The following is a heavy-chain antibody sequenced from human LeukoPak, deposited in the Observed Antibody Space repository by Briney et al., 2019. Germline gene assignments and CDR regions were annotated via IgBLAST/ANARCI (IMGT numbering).Heavy chain of an antibody. Sequence: GGSLRLSCAASGFTFSSYGMHWVRQAPGKGLEWVAVIWYDGSNKYYADSVKGRFTISRDNSKNTLYLQMNSLRAEDTAVYYCAKDRILWFGDLHFYWGQGTLVTVSS. J-gene: IGHJ4*02. D-gene: IGHD3-10*01. CDR2: IWYDGSNK. CDR3: AKDRILWFGDLHFY. V-gene: IGHV3-33*06. CDR1: GFTFSSYG.